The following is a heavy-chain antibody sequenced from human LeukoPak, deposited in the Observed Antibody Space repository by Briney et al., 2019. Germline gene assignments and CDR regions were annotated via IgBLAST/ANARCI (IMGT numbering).Heavy chain of an antibody. V-gene: IGHV3-33*01. Sequence: PGGSLRLSCAASGFTFSSYGMHWVRQAPGKGLEWVAVIWYDGSNKYYADSVKGRFTISRDNSKNTLYLQMNSLRAEDTAVYYCARDQGCSSTSCYFGIHYYGMDVWGQGTTVTVSS. J-gene: IGHJ6*02. CDR3: ARDQGCSSTSCYFGIHYYGMDV. CDR1: GFTFSSYG. D-gene: IGHD2-2*01. CDR2: IWYDGSNK.